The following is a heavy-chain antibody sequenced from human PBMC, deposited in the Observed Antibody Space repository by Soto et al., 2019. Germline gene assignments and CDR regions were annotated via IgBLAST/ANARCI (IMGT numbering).Heavy chain of an antibody. CDR3: TRHSGSSGWYFDY. J-gene: IGHJ4*02. CDR1: GFTFSSYA. CDR2: IRSKANSYAT. Sequence: GGSLRLSCAASGFTFSSYAMHWVRQAPGKGLEWVGRIRSKANSYATAYAASVKGRFTISRDDSKNTAYLQMNSLKTEDTAVYYCTRHSGSSGWYFDYWGQGTLVTVSS. D-gene: IGHD6-19*01. V-gene: IGHV3-73*01.